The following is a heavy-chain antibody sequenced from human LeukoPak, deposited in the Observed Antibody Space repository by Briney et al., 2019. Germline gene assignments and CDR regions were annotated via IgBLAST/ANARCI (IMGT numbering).Heavy chain of an antibody. CDR3: AKGPYDSSGYYIDY. D-gene: IGHD3-22*01. J-gene: IGHJ4*02. V-gene: IGHV3-23*01. CDR2: ITGGGGST. CDR1: GFTFSSYA. Sequence: GGSLRLSCAASGFTFSSYAMTWVRQAPRKGLEWVSVITGGGGSTYYADSVKGRFTISRDNSKITLYLQMNSLRAEDTAVYYCAKGPYDSSGYYIDYWGQGTLVTVYS.